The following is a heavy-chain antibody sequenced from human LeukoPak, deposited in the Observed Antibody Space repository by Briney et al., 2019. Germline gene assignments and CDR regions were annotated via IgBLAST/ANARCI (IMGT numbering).Heavy chain of an antibody. Sequence: SETLSLTCTVSGGSISSYYWSWIRQPPGKGLEWIGSIYYSGSTYYNPSLKSRVTISVDTSKNQFSLKLSSVTAADTAVYYCARHYYDSSGYRNYFDYWGQGTLVTVSS. CDR2: IYYSGST. J-gene: IGHJ4*02. V-gene: IGHV4-39*01. CDR3: ARHYYDSSGYRNYFDY. CDR1: GGSISSYY. D-gene: IGHD3-22*01.